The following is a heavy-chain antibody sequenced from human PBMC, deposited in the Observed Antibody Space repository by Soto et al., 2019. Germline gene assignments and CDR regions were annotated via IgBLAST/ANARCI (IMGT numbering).Heavy chain of an antibody. Sequence: SVNVSCKASGGTFSSYAISWVRQAPGQGLEWMGGIIPIFGTANYAQKFQGRVTITADESTSTAYMELSSLRSEDTAVYYCATTADYYDSSGYLRSTYYYGTEVWGHGTKV. V-gene: IGHV1-69*13. CDR3: ATTADYYDSSGYLRSTYYYGTEV. CDR1: GGTFSSYA. CDR2: IIPIFGTA. J-gene: IGHJ6*02. D-gene: IGHD3-22*01.